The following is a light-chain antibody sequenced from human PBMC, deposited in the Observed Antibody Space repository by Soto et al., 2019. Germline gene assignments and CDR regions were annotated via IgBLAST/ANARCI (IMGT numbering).Light chain of an antibody. J-gene: IGKJ1*01. CDR3: QQSFSSPPWT. CDR2: AAS. V-gene: IGKV1-39*01. CDR1: QNIKTY. Sequence: DIQMTQSPSSLSASVGDSVTITCRASQNIKTYLNWYQQKPGKAPNLLIYAASSLHSGVPSRFSGSGSGTDFTLTISRLQPEDFATYYCQQSFSSPPWTVGQGTKVDI.